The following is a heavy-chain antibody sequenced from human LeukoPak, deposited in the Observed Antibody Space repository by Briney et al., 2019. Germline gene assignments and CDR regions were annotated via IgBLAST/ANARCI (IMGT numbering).Heavy chain of an antibody. CDR3: ARPSNHYDTSGYRGFDP. CDR2: IYHSGST. CDR1: GGSISSGAYS. D-gene: IGHD3-22*01. V-gene: IGHV4-30-2*01. Sequence: SQTLSLTCAVSGGSISSGAYSWGWIRRAPGKGLEWIGYIYHSGSTYYNPSLKTRVTISVDRSKNQFSLKMSSVTAADTAVYYCARPSNHYDTSGYRGFDPWGQGTLVTISS. J-gene: IGHJ5*02.